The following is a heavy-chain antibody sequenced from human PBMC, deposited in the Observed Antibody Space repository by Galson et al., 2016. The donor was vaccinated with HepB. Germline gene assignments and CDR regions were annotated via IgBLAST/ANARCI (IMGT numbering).Heavy chain of an antibody. Sequence: LSLTCAVSGDSVTSSRWWYWVRQFPGRGLEWIGETYHTGTTNYAASLKSRVTIAVDKSKNQFSLKLTSVTAADTAIYYCATHLATRGYGAFDIWGQGTMVTVSS. CDR3: ATHLATRGYGAFDI. CDR2: TYHTGTT. CDR1: GDSVTSSRW. V-gene: IGHV4-4*02. D-gene: IGHD1-26*01. J-gene: IGHJ3*02.